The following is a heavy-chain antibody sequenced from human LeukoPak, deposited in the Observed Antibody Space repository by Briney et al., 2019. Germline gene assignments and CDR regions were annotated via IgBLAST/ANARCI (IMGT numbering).Heavy chain of an antibody. CDR1: GFTFSSYG. J-gene: IGHJ4*02. V-gene: IGHV3-30*02. D-gene: IGHD3-3*01. CDR2: IRYDGSNK. CDR3: ARDRGGTDDFWSGYYTGYFDY. Sequence: GGSLRLSCAASGFTFSSYGMHWVRQAPGKGLEWVAFIRYDGSNKYYADSVKGRFTISRDNAKNSLYLQMNSLRAEDTAVFYCARDRGGTDDFWSGYYTGYFDYWGQGTLVTVSS.